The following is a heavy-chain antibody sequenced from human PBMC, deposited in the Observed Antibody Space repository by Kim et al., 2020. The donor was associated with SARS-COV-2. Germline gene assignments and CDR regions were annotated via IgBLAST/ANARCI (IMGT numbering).Heavy chain of an antibody. CDR3: AREESDFRD. J-gene: IGHJ1*01. CDR2: IIPILDIA. D-gene: IGHD3-3*01. CDR1: GGTFSSYA. Sequence: SVKVSCKASGGTFSSYAISWVRQAPGQGLEWMGRIIPILDIANYAQKFQGRVTITADKSTSTAYMELSSLRSEDTAVYYCAREESDFRDWVQGTLVTVS. V-gene: IGHV1-69*04.